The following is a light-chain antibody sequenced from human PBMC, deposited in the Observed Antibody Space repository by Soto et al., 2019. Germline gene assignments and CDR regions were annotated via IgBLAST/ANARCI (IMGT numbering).Light chain of an antibody. CDR1: SSNIGSNS. V-gene: IGLV1-44*01. CDR2: SSN. CDR3: AAWDDSLNGVV. J-gene: IGLJ2*01. Sequence: QSVLTQPPSASGTPGQRVTISCSGSSSNIGSNSVNWYQQRPGTAPKLLMYSSNHRPSGVPDRFSGSKSGTSASLAISGLQSEDEADYYCAAWDDSLNGVVFGGGTKLTV.